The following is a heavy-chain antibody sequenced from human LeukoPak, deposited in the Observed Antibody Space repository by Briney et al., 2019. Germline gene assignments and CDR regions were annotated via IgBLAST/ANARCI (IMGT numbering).Heavy chain of an antibody. Sequence: ASVKVSCKASGYTFTSYYMHWVRQAPGQGLEWMGIINPSGGSTSYAQKFQGRVTMTRDTSTSTVYMELSSLRSEDTAVYYCARVDRLVPFNDPFDYWGQGTLVTVSS. V-gene: IGHV1-46*01. D-gene: IGHD3-9*01. J-gene: IGHJ4*02. CDR2: INPSGGST. CDR3: ARVDRLVPFNDPFDY. CDR1: GYTFTSYY.